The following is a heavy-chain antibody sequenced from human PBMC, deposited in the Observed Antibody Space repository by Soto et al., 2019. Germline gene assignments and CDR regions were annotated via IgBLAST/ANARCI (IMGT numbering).Heavy chain of an antibody. CDR2: IYYSGST. D-gene: IGHD6-13*01. CDR3: ANSAADYYYYGMDV. V-gene: IGHV4-39*01. CDR1: GGSISSSSYY. J-gene: IGHJ6*02. Sequence: KPSETLSLTCTVSGGSISSSSYYWGWIRQPPGKGLEWIGSIYYSGSTYYNPSLKSRVTISVDTSKNQFSLKLSSVTAADTAVYYCANSAADYYYYGMDVWGQGTTVTVSS.